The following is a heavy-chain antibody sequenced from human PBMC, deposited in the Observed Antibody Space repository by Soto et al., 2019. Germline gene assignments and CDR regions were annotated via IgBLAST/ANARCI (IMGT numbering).Heavy chain of an antibody. J-gene: IGHJ4*02. CDR3: ARGKRALAAAFDY. Sequence: KPSETLSLTCAVSGGSISSSNWWSWVRQPPGKGLEWIGEIYHSGSTNYNPSLKSRVTISVDKSKNQFSLKLSSVTAADTAVYYCARGKRALAAAFDYWGQGTLVTVSS. D-gene: IGHD6-13*01. CDR1: GGSISSSNW. CDR2: IYHSGST. V-gene: IGHV4-4*02.